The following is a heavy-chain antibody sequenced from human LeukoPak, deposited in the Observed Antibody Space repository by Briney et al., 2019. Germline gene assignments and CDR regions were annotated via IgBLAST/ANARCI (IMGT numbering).Heavy chain of an antibody. V-gene: IGHV3-48*03. D-gene: IGHD3-3*01. CDR3: AKDPRITKNYYYYYYMDV. J-gene: IGHJ6*03. CDR2: ISSSGSTI. Sequence: GGPLRLSCAASGFTFSSYEMNWVRQAPGKGLEWVSYISSSGSTIYYADSVKGRFTISRDNAKNSLYLQMNSLRAEDTALYYCAKDPRITKNYYYYYYMDVWGKGTTVTVSS. CDR1: GFTFSSYE.